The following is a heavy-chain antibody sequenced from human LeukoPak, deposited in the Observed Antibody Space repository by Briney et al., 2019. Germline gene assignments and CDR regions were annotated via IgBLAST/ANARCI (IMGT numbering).Heavy chain of an antibody. V-gene: IGHV3-30*04. CDR3: ARHLSGITGYTYGRGIDY. Sequence: GRSLRLSCAASGFTFSSYAMHWVRQAPGEGLEWVAVVSYDGSIKYYADSVKGRFTISRDNSKNTLSLQMNSLRTEDTAVYYCARHLSGITGYTYGRGIDYWGQGTLLTVSS. D-gene: IGHD5-18*01. CDR2: VSYDGSIK. J-gene: IGHJ4*02. CDR1: GFTFSSYA.